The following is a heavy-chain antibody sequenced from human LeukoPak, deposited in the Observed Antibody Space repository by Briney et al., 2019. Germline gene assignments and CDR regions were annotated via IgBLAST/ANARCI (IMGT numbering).Heavy chain of an antibody. CDR3: AKWGGFDYSYGYPYYFDY. CDR1: GFTFSSYG. CDR2: ISGSGGST. V-gene: IGHV3-23*01. J-gene: IGHJ4*02. D-gene: IGHD5-18*01. Sequence: GGTLRLSCAASGFTFSSYGMSWVRQAPGKGLEWVSAISGSGGSTYYADSVKGRFTISRDNSKNTLYLQMNSLRAEDTAVYYCAKWGGFDYSYGYPYYFDYWGQGTLVTVSS.